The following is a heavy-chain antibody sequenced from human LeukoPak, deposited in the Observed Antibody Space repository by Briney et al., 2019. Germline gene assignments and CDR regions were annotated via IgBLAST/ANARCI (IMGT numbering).Heavy chain of an antibody. D-gene: IGHD3-22*01. CDR1: GFTFSSYS. V-gene: IGHV3-21*01. J-gene: IGHJ3*02. CDR3: ARRLRGYYHPESFDI. Sequence: GGSLRLSCAASGFTFSSYSMNWVRQAPGKGLEWVSSISSSSSYIYYADSVKGRFTISRDNAKNSLYLQMNSLRAEDTAVYYCARRLRGYYHPESFDIWGQGTMVTVSS. CDR2: ISSSSSYI.